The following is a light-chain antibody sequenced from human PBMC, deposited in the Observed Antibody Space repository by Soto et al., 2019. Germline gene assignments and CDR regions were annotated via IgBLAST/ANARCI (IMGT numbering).Light chain of an antibody. CDR3: QQYSSYPQLP. CDR2: AAS. Sequence: AIRMTQSPSSLSASTGDRVTITCRASQGISSYLAWYQQKPGKAPKLLIYAASTLQSGGPSRFSGSGSGTDFTLTLSCLQSEDFATYYCQQYSSYPQLPFGGGTTVEIK. V-gene: IGKV1-8*01. CDR1: QGISSY. J-gene: IGKJ4*01.